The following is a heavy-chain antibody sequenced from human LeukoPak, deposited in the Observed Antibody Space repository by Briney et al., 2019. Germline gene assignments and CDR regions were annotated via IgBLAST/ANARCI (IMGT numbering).Heavy chain of an antibody. V-gene: IGHV4-59*04. CDR1: GGSISSYY. CDR2: IFYSGIT. Sequence: PSETLSLTCTVSGGSISSYYWSWIRQPPGKGLEWIGDIFYSGITFYNPSLKSRVTLSVSTSINRFSLKLSSVTAADAAVYFCARLGGYTHGPDPVDYWGQGTLVTVSS. D-gene: IGHD5-24*01. J-gene: IGHJ4*02. CDR3: ARLGGYTHGPDPVDY.